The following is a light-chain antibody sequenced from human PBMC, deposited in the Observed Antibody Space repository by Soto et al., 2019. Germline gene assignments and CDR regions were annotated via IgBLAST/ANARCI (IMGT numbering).Light chain of an antibody. CDR3: AAWDDSLGVV. Sequence: QSVLTQPPSASGTPGQRVTISCSGSSSNIGSNYVYWYQQFPGTAPKVLIYRNNQRPSGVPDRFSGSKSGTSASLAISGLRSEDEADYYCAAWDDSLGVVIGGGTQLTVL. J-gene: IGLJ2*01. CDR1: SSNIGSNY. CDR2: RNN. V-gene: IGLV1-47*01.